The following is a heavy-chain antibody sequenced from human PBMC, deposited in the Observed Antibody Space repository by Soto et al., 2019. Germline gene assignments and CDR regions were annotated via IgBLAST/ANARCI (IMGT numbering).Heavy chain of an antibody. CDR2: ISGSGGST. V-gene: IGHV3-23*01. CDR3: AGSRNYYYYYMDV. J-gene: IGHJ6*03. CDR1: GFTFSSYA. Sequence: EVQLLESGGGLVQPGGSLRLSCAASGFTFSSYAMSWVRQAPGKGLEWVSAISGSGGSTYYADSVKGRFTISRDNSKNTLYLQMNSLRAEDTAVYYCAGSRNYYYYYMDVWGKGTTVTVSS.